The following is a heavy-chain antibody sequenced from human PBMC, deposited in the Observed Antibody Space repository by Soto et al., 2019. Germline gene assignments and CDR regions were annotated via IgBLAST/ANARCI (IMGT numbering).Heavy chain of an antibody. J-gene: IGHJ4*02. Sequence: SETLSLTCTVSGGSISSYYWSWIRQPPGKGLEWIGYIYYRGSTNYNPSLKSRVTISIDTSKNQFSLKLSSVTAADTAVYYCARAIPAGYGHTTMDYWGQEIQVTVSS. CDR1: GGSISSYY. CDR3: ARAIPAGYGHTTMDY. D-gene: IGHD5-18*01. CDR2: IYYRGST. V-gene: IGHV4-59*01.